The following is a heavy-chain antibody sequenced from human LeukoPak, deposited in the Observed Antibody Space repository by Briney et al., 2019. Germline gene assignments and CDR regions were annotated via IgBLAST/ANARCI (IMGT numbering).Heavy chain of an antibody. J-gene: IGHJ3*02. D-gene: IGHD3-16*01. V-gene: IGHV4-31*03. CDR3: AVGRPGPVWAAFDI. Sequence: PSQTLSLTCTVSGGSISSGGYYWSWIRQHPGKGLEWIGYIYYSGSTYYNPSLKSRVTISVDTSQNQFSLKLSSVTAEDTGVYYCAVGRPGPVWAAFDIWGQGTMVTVSS. CDR2: IYYSGST. CDR1: GGSISSGGYY.